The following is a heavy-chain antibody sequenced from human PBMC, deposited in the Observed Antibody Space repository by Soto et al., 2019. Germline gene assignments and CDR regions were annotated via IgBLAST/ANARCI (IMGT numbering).Heavy chain of an antibody. CDR1: GYTFTGHY. D-gene: IGHD1-26*01. J-gene: IGHJ4*02. CDR3: GRGRSGQIVVFY. CDR2: IGPESGAT. V-gene: IGHV1-2*02. Sequence: QVQLVQSGAEVKKPGASVKVSCKASGYTFTGHYIHWVRQAPEQGPEWMGEIGPESGATRYAQKFQGRVTMTRDTSITTVYMELNNLSPDVTAVYYCGRGRSGQIVVFYWGQGTPVTVSS.